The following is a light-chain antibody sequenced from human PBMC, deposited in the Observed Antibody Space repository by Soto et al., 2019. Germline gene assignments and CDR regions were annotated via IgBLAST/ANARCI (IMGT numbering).Light chain of an antibody. V-gene: IGKV3-11*01. CDR3: QQRSNWPLT. CDR1: QSVTSF. Sequence: EIVLTQSPATLSLSPGERATLSCRASQSVTSFLAWYQQKPGQAPRLLIYDVSSRATGIPARFSGSGSGTGFTLTISSLEHEDFAVYYCQQRSNWPLTFGGGTKVEIK. J-gene: IGKJ4*01. CDR2: DVS.